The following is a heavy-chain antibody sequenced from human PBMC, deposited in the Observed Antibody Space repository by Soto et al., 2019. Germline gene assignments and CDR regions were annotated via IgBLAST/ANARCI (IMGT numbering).Heavy chain of an antibody. D-gene: IGHD6-6*01. J-gene: IGHJ5*02. CDR3: ARDPKLIAARPRGWFDP. V-gene: IGHV1-18*04. CDR1: GYTFTSYG. Sequence: QVQLVQSGAEVKKPGASVKVSCKASGYTFTSYGISWVRQAPGQGLEWMGWISAYNGNTNYAQKLQGRVTMTTEPSTSTAYMELRSLRSDDTAVYYCARDPKLIAARPRGWFDPWGQGTLVSVSS. CDR2: ISAYNGNT.